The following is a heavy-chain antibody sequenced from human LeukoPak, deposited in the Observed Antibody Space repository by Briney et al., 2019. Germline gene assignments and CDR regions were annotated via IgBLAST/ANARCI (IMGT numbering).Heavy chain of an antibody. D-gene: IGHD2-21*01. CDR2: IRSDGSIE. Sequence: GGSLRLSCAASGFTFTTYGMHWVRQAPGKGLEWVAFIRSDGSIEYYADSVKGRFTISRDNSKNMLYLQMNSLKREDTAVYCCAKDVPAAYFDYWGQGTLVSVSS. V-gene: IGHV3-30*02. CDR3: AKDVPAAYFDY. J-gene: IGHJ4*02. CDR1: GFTFTTYG.